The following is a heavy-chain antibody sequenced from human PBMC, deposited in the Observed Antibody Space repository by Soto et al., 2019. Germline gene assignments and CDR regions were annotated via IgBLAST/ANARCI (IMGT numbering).Heavy chain of an antibody. V-gene: IGHV3-48*03. CDR2: ISESGTSM. J-gene: IGHJ6*02. CDR1: GLPFSRYE. CDR3: ARDQEVHDSRGHKIRAMDV. D-gene: IGHD6-19*01. Sequence: PGGSLRLSCAASGLPFSRYEMNWVRQAPGKGLEWISYISESGTSMYYADAVKGRFAISRDNAQNSLYLQMNSLRIEDTAVYYCARDQEVHDSRGHKIRAMDVWGQGTTVTVSS.